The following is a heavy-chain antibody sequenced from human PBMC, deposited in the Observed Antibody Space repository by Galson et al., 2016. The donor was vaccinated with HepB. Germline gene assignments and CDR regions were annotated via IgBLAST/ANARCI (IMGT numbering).Heavy chain of an antibody. J-gene: IGHJ4*02. CDR3: ARVDYGDYDADY. D-gene: IGHD4-17*01. CDR2: ISAYNGNT. V-gene: IGHV1-18*04. Sequence: SVKVSCKASGYTFTSYGISWVRQAPGQGLEWMGWISAYNGNTNYVQKLQGRVTMTTDTSTSTVYMELRSLRSDDTAVYYCARVDYGDYDADYWGQGTLVTVSS. CDR1: GYTFTSYG.